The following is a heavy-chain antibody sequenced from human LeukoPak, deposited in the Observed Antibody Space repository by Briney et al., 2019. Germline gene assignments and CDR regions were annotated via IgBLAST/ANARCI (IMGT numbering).Heavy chain of an antibody. Sequence: ASVKVSCRASEYSFSRYALHWVRQAPGQRLEWMGWINVGSGNTEYSEKFQGRVTITRDTSASTVYMELSSLRSEDTAVYYCARNRRAVREVIIVDAFDIWGQGTMVTVFS. J-gene: IGHJ3*02. CDR3: ARNRRAVREVIIVDAFDI. CDR1: EYSFSRYA. D-gene: IGHD3-10*01. CDR2: INVGSGNT. V-gene: IGHV1-3*01.